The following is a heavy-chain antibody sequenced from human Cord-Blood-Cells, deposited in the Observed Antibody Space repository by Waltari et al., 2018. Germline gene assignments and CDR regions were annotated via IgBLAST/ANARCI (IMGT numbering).Heavy chain of an antibody. CDR3: ARPPYYDFWSGYYDAFDI. CDR2: IYYSGST. D-gene: IGHD3-3*01. J-gene: IGHJ3*02. CDR1: GGSISSSSYY. V-gene: IGHV4-39*01. Sequence: QLQLQESGPGLVKPSETLSLTCTVSGGSISSSSYYWGWIRPPPGKGLEWIGSIYYSGSTYYNPSLKSRVTISVDTSKNQFSLKLSSVTAADTAVYYCARPPYYDFWSGYYDAFDIWGQGTMVTVSS.